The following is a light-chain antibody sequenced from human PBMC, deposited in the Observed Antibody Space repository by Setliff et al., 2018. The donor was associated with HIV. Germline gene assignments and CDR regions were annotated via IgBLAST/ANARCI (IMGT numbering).Light chain of an antibody. Sequence: QSALTQPASVSGSPGQSITISCTGTSSDVGTYNFVSWYQQHPGKAPKLMIYDVSNRPSGVSNRFSGSKSGNTASLTISGLQAEDEADYYCSSYTSITPLYVFGTGTKVTVL. CDR3: SSYTSITPLYV. J-gene: IGLJ1*01. CDR1: SSDVGTYNF. V-gene: IGLV2-14*03. CDR2: DVS.